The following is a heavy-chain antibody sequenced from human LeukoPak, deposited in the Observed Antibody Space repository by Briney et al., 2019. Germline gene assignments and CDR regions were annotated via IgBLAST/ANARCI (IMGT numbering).Heavy chain of an antibody. CDR2: IYHSGST. V-gene: IGHV4-30-2*01. D-gene: IGHD6-13*01. Sequence: SETLSLTCTVSGGSISSGGYYWSWIRQPPGKGLEWIGYIYHSGSTYYNPSLKSRVTISVDRSKNQFSLELSSVTAADTAVYYCARGYSSSWDNWFDPWGQGTLVTVSS. CDR3: ARGYSSSWDNWFDP. J-gene: IGHJ5*02. CDR1: GGSISSGGYY.